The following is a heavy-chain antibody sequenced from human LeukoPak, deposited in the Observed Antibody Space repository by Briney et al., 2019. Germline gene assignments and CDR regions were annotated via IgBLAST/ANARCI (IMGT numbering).Heavy chain of an antibody. V-gene: IGHV4-59*01. Sequence: PSETLSLTCTVSGGSISSYYWSWIRQPPGKGLEWIGYIYYSGSTNYNPSLKSRVTISVETSKNQFSLKLSSVTAADTAVYYCARVKYYYDSSGYSQNFDYWGQGTLVTVSS. D-gene: IGHD3-22*01. J-gene: IGHJ4*02. CDR1: GGSISSYY. CDR2: IYYSGST. CDR3: ARVKYYYDSSGYSQNFDY.